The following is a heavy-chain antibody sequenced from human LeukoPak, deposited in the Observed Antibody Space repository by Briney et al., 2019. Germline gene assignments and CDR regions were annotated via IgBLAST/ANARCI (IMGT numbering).Heavy chain of an antibody. CDR3: ARAYCGGDCYSVHFGY. D-gene: IGHD2-21*02. Sequence: SVKVSXKASGGTFSSYAISWVRQAPGQGLEWMGGIIPIFGTAKYAQKFQGRVTITTDESTSKAYMELSSLRSEDTAVYYCARAYCGGDCYSVHFGYWGQGTLVTVSS. V-gene: IGHV1-69*05. CDR1: GGTFSSYA. J-gene: IGHJ4*02. CDR2: IIPIFGTA.